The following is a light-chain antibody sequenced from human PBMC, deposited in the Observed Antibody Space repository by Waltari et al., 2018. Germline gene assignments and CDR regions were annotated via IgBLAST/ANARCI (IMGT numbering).Light chain of an antibody. CDR3: AAWDDSVGGV. J-gene: IGLJ3*02. V-gene: IGLV1-47*02. Sequence: QSVLTQPPSASGTPGQRVTISCSGSSSNIGSNFVYWYHQLPGTAPKLLIYSNNQRPSGIPDRFSGSKSGTSASLTISGLRSEDGADYYCAAWDDSVGGVFGGGTKLTVL. CDR2: SNN. CDR1: SSNIGSNF.